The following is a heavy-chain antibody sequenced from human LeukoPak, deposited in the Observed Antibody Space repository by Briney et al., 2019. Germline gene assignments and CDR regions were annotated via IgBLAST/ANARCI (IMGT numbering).Heavy chain of an antibody. V-gene: IGHV4-31*03. J-gene: IGHJ3*02. CDR1: GGSISSGGYY. CDR3: ARVGNYDIGDAFDI. CDR2: IYYSGST. Sequence: SETLSLTCTVSGGSISSGGYYWSWIRQHPGKGLEWIGYIYYSGSTYYNPSLKSRVTISVDTSKNQFSLKLSSVTDADTAVYYCARVGNYDIGDAFDIWGQGTMVTVSS. D-gene: IGHD3-9*01.